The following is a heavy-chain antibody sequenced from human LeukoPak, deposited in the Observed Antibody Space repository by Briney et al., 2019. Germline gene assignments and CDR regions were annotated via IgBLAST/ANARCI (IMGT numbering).Heavy chain of an antibody. CDR2: ISSSGSTI. D-gene: IGHD2-2*01. CDR3: ARGGYCSSTSCYADFDY. V-gene: IGHV3-48*03. CDR1: GSTFSSYE. Sequence: GGSLRLSCAASGSTFSSYEMNWVRQAPGKGLEWVSYISSSGSTIYYADSVKGRFTISRDNAKNSLYLQMNSLRAEDTAVYYCARGGYCSSTSCYADFDYWGQGTLVTVSS. J-gene: IGHJ4*02.